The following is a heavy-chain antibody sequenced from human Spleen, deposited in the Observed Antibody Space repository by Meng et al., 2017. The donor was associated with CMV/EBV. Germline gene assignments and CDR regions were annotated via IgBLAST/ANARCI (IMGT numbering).Heavy chain of an antibody. CDR1: GGSVKSDTYY. D-gene: IGHD1-26*01. CDR2: MSYSGST. CDR3: AGLLGWSSAGYWFDP. Sequence: SETLSLTCAVSGGSVKSDTYYWSWIRQTPGKGLEYIGFMSYSGSTNYTPSLKSRVTMSVDTSKNQFSLTLKSVTTADTGLYYCAGLLGWSSAGYWFDPWGQGTLVTVSS. V-gene: IGHV4-61*01. J-gene: IGHJ5*02.